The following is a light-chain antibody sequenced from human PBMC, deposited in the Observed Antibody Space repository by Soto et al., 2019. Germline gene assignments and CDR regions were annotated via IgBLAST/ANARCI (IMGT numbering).Light chain of an antibody. Sequence: QSVLTQPASVSGSPGQSITISCSGSSSDVGGYNSVSWYQHHPGKAPKLMIYEVNNRPSGVSNRFSGSKSGNTASLTISGLQAEDEADYYCNSYTSSDTWVFGGGTKLTVL. V-gene: IGLV2-14*01. CDR1: SSDVGGYNS. J-gene: IGLJ3*02. CDR2: EVN. CDR3: NSYTSSDTWV.